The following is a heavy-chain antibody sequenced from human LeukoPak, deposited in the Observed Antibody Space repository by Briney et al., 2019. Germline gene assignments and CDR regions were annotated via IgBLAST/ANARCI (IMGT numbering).Heavy chain of an antibody. CDR1: GGSVTSYY. V-gene: IGHV4-59*02. Sequence: SETLSLTCTVSGGSVTSYYWSWIRQPPGKGLEWIGYIYYSGSTNYNPSLKSRVTISVDTSTNQFSLKLSSVTAADTAVYYCARDNWNYGSSMDVWGQGTTVTVSS. CDR3: ARDNWNYGSSMDV. J-gene: IGHJ6*02. D-gene: IGHD1-7*01. CDR2: IYYSGST.